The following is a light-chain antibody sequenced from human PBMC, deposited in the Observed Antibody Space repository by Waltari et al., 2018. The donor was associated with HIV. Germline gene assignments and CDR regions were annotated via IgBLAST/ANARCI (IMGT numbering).Light chain of an antibody. CDR1: QSISSW. J-gene: IGKJ4*01. CDR2: KAS. CDR3: QQYDSYPLT. V-gene: IGKV1-5*03. Sequence: DFQMNQSPATLSASVGDRVTITCRASQSISSWLAWYQQKPGKAPKVLIYKASSLGSGVPSRFSGSGSGTEFTLTISSLQPADFATYYCQQYDSYPLTFGGGTKVEIK.